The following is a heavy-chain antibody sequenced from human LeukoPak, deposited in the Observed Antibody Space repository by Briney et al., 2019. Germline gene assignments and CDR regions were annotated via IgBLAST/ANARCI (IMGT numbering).Heavy chain of an antibody. CDR1: GFTFSSFV. CDR3: AKDGAVAGTIDFDY. Sequence: GRSLRLSCAASGFTFSSFVMHWVRQAPGKGLEWVAVISHVGSNKYYADSVQGRFSISRDNSKNTLYLQMNSLRAEDTAVYYCAKDGAVAGTIDFDYWGQGTLVTVSS. J-gene: IGHJ4*02. V-gene: IGHV3-30-3*01. CDR2: ISHVGSNK. D-gene: IGHD6-19*01.